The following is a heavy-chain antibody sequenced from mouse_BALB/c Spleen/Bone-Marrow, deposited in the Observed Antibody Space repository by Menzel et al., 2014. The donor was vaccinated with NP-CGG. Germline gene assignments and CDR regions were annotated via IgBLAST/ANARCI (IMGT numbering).Heavy chain of an antibody. CDR2: IYPGNGNT. J-gene: IGHJ3*01. Sequence: QLVESGAELARPGASVKLSCKASGYTFTDYYINWVRRRTGQGLEWIGEIYPGNGNTYYNEKFKGKATLTADKSSSTAYMQLSSLTSEDSAVYFCARGGYYRYDGFAYWGQGTLVTVSA. CDR1: GYTFTDYY. V-gene: IGHV1-77*01. CDR3: ARGGYYRYDGFAY. D-gene: IGHD2-14*01.